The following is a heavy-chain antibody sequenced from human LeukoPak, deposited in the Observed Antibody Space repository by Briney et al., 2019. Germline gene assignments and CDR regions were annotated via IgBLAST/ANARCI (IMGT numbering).Heavy chain of an antibody. CDR1: GFTFSSHA. V-gene: IGHV3-23*01. Sequence: GVSLRLSCAASGFTFSSHAMNWVRQAPGKGLEWVSLISDNGGSTDYADSVKGRFTISRDNSKNTLYLQMNSLRAEDTAVYYCAREGYTSGWYRLWGQGTLVTVSS. D-gene: IGHD6-19*01. J-gene: IGHJ4*02. CDR3: AREGYTSGWYRL. CDR2: ISDNGGST.